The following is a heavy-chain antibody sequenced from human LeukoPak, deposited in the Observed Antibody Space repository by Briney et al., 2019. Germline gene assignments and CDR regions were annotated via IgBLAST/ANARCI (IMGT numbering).Heavy chain of an antibody. CDR1: GFAFGTYA. CDR2: IRYDGTNN. J-gene: IGHJ6*03. V-gene: IGHV3-30*02. CDR3: AKDRASWEPPQQYYYMDV. Sequence: PGGSLRLSCAASGFAFGTYAMHWVRQAPGKGLEWVAIIRYDGTNNRFPDAVRGRFSISRDNSRNTLYLQMNSLRPEDTAMYYCAKDRASWEPPQQYYYMDVWGKGTTVTVSS. D-gene: IGHD1-26*01.